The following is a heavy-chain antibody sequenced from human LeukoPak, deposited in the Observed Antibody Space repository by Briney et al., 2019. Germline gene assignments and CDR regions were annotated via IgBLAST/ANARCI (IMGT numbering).Heavy chain of an antibody. CDR3: ARGARFYYGSGSCLTDY. Sequence: GGSLRLSCAASGFTFSSYWMSWVRPAPGKGLEWVANIKQDGSEKYYVDSVKGRFTISRDNAKNSLYLQMNSLRAEDTAVYYCARGARFYYGSGSCLTDYWGQGTLVTVSS. CDR2: IKQDGSEK. CDR1: GFTFSSYW. D-gene: IGHD3-10*01. J-gene: IGHJ4*02. V-gene: IGHV3-7*01.